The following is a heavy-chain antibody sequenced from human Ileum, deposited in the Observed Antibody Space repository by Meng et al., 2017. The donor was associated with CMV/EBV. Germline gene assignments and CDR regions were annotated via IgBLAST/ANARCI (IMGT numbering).Heavy chain of an antibody. CDR3: ARKGSGYNTYYFDY. J-gene: IGHJ4*02. V-gene: IGHV4-39*07. CDR2: IYYNGRT. CDR1: GGSTTNSNYY. Sequence: QLQLQESGPGLVKPSQTLSLMCTVSGGSTTNSNYYWGWIRQPPGKGLEWIGSIYYNGRTYYKPSLKSRATLSIDTSNSQLSLKMTSVTAADTAVYYCARKGSGYNTYYFDYWGQGALVTVSS. D-gene: IGHD3-3*01.